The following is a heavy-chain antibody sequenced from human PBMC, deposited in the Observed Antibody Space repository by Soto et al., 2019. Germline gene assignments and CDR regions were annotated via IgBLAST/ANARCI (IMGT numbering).Heavy chain of an antibody. J-gene: IGHJ4*02. CDR1: GFTFDDYA. Sequence: EVQLVESGGGLVQPGRSLRLSCAASGFTFDDYAMHWVRQAPGKGLEWVSGISWNSGSIGYADSVKGRFTISRDNAKNSLYLQMNSLRAEDTALYYWAKALGHSIAAAGFDYWGQGTLDTVSS. CDR3: AKALGHSIAAAGFDY. D-gene: IGHD6-13*01. CDR2: ISWNSGSI. V-gene: IGHV3-9*01.